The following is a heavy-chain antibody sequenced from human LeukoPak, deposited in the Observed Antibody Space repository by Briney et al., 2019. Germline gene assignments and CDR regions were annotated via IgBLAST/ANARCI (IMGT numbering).Heavy chain of an antibody. D-gene: IGHD5-18*01. Sequence: GGSLRLSCAASGFTFSHYAMHWVRQAPGKGLDWVAVIWYDGSNKYYADSVKGRFTISRDNSDNTLYLQMNSLRAEDTAVYYCAKGRIQPWSLGYWGRGSLVTVSS. J-gene: IGHJ4*02. CDR1: GFTFSHYA. V-gene: IGHV3-33*06. CDR2: IWYDGSNK. CDR3: AKGRIQPWSLGY.